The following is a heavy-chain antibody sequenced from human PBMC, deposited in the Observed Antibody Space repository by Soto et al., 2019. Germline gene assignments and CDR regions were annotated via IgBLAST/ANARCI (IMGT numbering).Heavy chain of an antibody. CDR2: ISAYNGNT. V-gene: IGHV1-18*01. CDR1: GYTFTSYG. CDR3: ARDAMGEVLVPAATYGGVHFDY. D-gene: IGHD2-2*01. J-gene: IGHJ4*02. Sequence: ASVKVSCKASGYTFTSYGISWVRQAPGQGLEWMGWISAYNGNTNYAQKLQGRVTMTTDTSTSTAYMELRSLRSDDTAVYYCARDAMGEVLVPAATYGGVHFDYWGQGTLVTVSS.